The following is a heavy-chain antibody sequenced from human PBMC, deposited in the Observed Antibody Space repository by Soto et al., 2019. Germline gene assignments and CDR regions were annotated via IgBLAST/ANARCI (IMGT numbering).Heavy chain of an antibody. V-gene: IGHV4-31*03. J-gene: IGHJ6*02. CDR3: VRDRGTTLRREV. D-gene: IGHD3-10*01. Sequence: SSETLSLTCSVSGASITSGGSYWTWILQHPGKGLEWIGNILYSEKNYYNPSLKSRVNISLDTSKNQFSLKVNSVTAADTAVYYCVRDRGTTLRREVWGQGTTVIVSS. CDR1: GASITSGGSY. CDR2: ILYSEKN.